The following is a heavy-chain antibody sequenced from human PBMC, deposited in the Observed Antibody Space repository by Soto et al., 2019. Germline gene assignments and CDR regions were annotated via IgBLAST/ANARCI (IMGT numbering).Heavy chain of an antibody. D-gene: IGHD2-2*01. Sequence: PSETLSLTCTVSGGSISSGGYYWSWIRQHPGKGLEWIGYIYYSGSTYYNPSLKSRVTISVDTSKNQFSLKLSSVTAADTAVYYCARQYCSSNSCYYYYVMDVWGQGTTVTVSS. V-gene: IGHV4-31*03. CDR1: GGSISSGGYY. CDR3: ARQYCSSNSCYYYYVMDV. CDR2: IYYSGST. J-gene: IGHJ6*02.